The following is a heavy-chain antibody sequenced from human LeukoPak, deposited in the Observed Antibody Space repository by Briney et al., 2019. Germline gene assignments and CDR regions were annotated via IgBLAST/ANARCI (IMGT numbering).Heavy chain of an antibody. D-gene: IGHD2-15*01. Sequence: PGGSLRLSCAAAGFTFSSYSMNWVRQAAGRGRGWESSIRSSSSYISYADSVKGRFTIVRDNAKNSLYLQMNSLRAEDTAVYYCARDIPLSYCSGGSCYGDYYYYGMDVWGQGTTVTVSS. V-gene: IGHV3-21*01. CDR1: GFTFSSYS. CDR3: ARDIPLSYCSGGSCYGDYYYYGMDV. CDR2: IRSSSSYI. J-gene: IGHJ6*02.